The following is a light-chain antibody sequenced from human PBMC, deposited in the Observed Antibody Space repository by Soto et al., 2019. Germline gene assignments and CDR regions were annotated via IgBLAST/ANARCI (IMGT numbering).Light chain of an antibody. Sequence: EIVMTQSPATLSVSPGERATLSCRASQSVTSNLAWYQQKPGQAPRLLSYGASTRATGIPARFSGSGSGTEFTLTISSLQSEDFAVYYCQQYNDWTPTFGQGTKVEIK. CDR1: QSVTSN. J-gene: IGKJ1*01. V-gene: IGKV3-15*01. CDR2: GAS. CDR3: QQYNDWTPT.